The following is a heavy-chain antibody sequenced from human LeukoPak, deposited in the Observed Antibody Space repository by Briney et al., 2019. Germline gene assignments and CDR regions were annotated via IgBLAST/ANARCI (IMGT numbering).Heavy chain of an antibody. J-gene: IGHJ4*02. CDR3: AREPYDYVWGSYGPGDY. CDR2: ISSSGSTI. Sequence: PGGSLGLSCAASGFTFSSYEMNWVRQAPGKGLEWVSYISSSGSTIYYADSVKGRFTISRDNAKNSLYLQMNSLRAEDTAVYYCAREPYDYVWGSYGPGDYWGQGTLVTVSS. CDR1: GFTFSSYE. D-gene: IGHD3-16*01. V-gene: IGHV3-48*03.